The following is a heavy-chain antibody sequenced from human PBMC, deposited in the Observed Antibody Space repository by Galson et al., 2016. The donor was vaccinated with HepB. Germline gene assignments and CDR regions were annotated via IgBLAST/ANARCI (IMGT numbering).Heavy chain of an antibody. CDR3: ARGRPYCSSTSCYPTYYYYYGMDV. CDR2: IWYDGSNK. CDR1: GFSVTSYA. V-gene: IGHV3-33*08. D-gene: IGHD2-2*01. J-gene: IGHJ6*02. Sequence: SLRLSCAASGFSVTSYALHWVRQAPGKGLEWVAVIWYDGSNKYYADSVKGRFTISRDNSKNTLYLQMNSLRAEDTAVYYCARGRPYCSSTSCYPTYYYYYGMDVWGQGTTVTVSS.